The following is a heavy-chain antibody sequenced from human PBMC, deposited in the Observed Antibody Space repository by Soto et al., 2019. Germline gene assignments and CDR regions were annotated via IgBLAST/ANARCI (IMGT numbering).Heavy chain of an antibody. J-gene: IGHJ4*02. CDR2: ISGSGGST. CDR3: AKDRDIPMVRGVHDY. Sequence: GGSLRLSCAASGFTFSSYAMSWVRQAPGKGLEWVSAISGSGGSTYYADSVKGRFTISRDNSKNTLYLQMNSLRAEDTAVYYCAKDRDIPMVRGVHDYWGQGTLVTVSS. D-gene: IGHD3-10*01. V-gene: IGHV3-23*01. CDR1: GFTFSSYA.